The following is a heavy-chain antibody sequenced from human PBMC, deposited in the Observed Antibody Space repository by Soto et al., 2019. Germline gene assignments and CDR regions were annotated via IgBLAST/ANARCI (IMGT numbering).Heavy chain of an antibody. CDR1: GYTFTGYY. CDR3: ARDPFGYSSGWGAFDI. V-gene: IGHV1-2*02. D-gene: IGHD6-19*01. Sequence: QVQLVQSGAEVKKPGASVKVSCKASGYTFTGYYMHWVRQAPGQGLEWMGWINRNSGGTNYAQKVQGGVTMTKNTYISTAYMELSGLRSDDTAVDYCARDPFGYSSGWGAFDIWGQGTMVTVSS. J-gene: IGHJ3*02. CDR2: INRNSGGT.